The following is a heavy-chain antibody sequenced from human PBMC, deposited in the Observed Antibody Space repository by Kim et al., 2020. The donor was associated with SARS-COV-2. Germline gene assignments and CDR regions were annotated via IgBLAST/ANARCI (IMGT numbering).Heavy chain of an antibody. V-gene: IGHV3-30*18. CDR2: ISYDGSNK. D-gene: IGHD3-3*01. J-gene: IGHJ6*02. CDR1: GFTFSSYG. CDR3: AKGGNGDDFWSKGEQGGMDV. Sequence: GGSLRLSCAASGFTFSSYGMHWVRQAPGKGLEWVAVISYDGSNKYYADSVKGRFTISRDNSKNTLYLQMNSLRAEDTAVYYCAKGGNGDDFWSKGEQGGMDVWGQGTTVTVSS.